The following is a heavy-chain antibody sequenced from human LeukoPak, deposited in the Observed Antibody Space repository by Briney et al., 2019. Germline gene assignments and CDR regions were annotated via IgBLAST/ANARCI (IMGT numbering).Heavy chain of an antibody. V-gene: IGHV3-23*01. D-gene: IGHD2-8*01. CDR1: GFTFSSYA. J-gene: IGHJ4*02. Sequence: PGRSLRLSCAASGFTFSSYAMSWVRQAPGKGLEWVSAISGSGGSTYYADSVKGRFTISRDNSKNTLYLQMNSLRAEDTAVYYCAKDLYPRGVNYFDYWGQGTLVTVSS. CDR2: ISGSGGST. CDR3: AKDLYPRGVNYFDY.